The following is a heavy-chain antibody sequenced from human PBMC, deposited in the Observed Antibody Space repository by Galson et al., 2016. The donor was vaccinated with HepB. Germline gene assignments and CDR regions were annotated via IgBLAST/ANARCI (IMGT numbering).Heavy chain of an antibody. CDR2: IYSGGNT. V-gene: IGHV3-66*01. Sequence: SLRLSCAASGFIVSNNYMSWVRQAPGKGLEWVSVIYSGGNTFYADSVKGRFTISRDTSKNTLYLQMNSLRAEDTAVYYCATSPSRGYWGQGTLVTVSS. CDR3: ATSPSRGY. J-gene: IGHJ4*02. CDR1: GFIVSNNY. D-gene: IGHD2-2*01.